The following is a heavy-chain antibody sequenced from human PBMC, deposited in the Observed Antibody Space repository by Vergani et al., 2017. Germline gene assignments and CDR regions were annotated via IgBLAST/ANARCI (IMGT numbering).Heavy chain of an antibody. J-gene: IGHJ4*02. Sequence: QVQLQESGPGLVKPSETLSLTCTVSGGSISSYYWSWIRQHPGKGLVWIGYIYYSGSTNYNPSLKSRVTISVDTSKNQFSLKLSSVTAADTAVYYCARDMRANRGGLDWGQGTLVTVSS. D-gene: IGHD1-14*01. CDR3: ARDMRANRGGLD. CDR1: GGSISSYY. V-gene: IGHV4-59*01. CDR2: IYYSGST.